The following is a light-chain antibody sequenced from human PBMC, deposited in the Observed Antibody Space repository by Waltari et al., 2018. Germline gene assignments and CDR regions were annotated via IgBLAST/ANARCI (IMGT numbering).Light chain of an antibody. CDR3: QQSYNTPYT. V-gene: IGKV1-39*01. Sequence: DIQMTQSPSSLSESVGDRVTITCRASQSINTYLNWYQQKPGKAPKLLIYAASSLQSGVPLRFSGRGSGTDFTLTITSLQREDFATYYCQQSYNTPYTFGQGTKLDIK. CDR1: QSINTY. J-gene: IGKJ2*01. CDR2: AAS.